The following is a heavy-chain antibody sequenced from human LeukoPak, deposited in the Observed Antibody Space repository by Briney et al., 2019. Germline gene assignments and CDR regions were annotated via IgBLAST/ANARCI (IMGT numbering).Heavy chain of an antibody. CDR2: ISYDGSNK. Sequence: GGSQRLSCAASGFTFSSYAMHWVRQAPGKGLEWVAVISYDGSNKYYADSVKGRFTISRDNAKNSLYLQMNSLRAEDTAVYYCARGGSYFDYWGQGTLVTVSS. CDR3: ARGGSYFDY. D-gene: IGHD1-26*01. J-gene: IGHJ4*02. V-gene: IGHV3-30-3*01. CDR1: GFTFSSYA.